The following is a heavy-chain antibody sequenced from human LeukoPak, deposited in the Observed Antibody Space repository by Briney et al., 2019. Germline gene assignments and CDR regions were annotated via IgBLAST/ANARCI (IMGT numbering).Heavy chain of an antibody. D-gene: IGHD6-19*01. Sequence: GSLRLSCAASGFTFSSYAMSWIRQPPGKGLEWIGSIYYSGSTYYNPSLKSRVTISVDTSKNQFSLKLSSVTAADTAVYYCARHCTGYSSGWWYFDLWGRGTLVTISS. CDR3: ARHCTGYSSGWWYFDL. J-gene: IGHJ2*01. V-gene: IGHV4-39*01. CDR2: IYYSGST. CDR1: GFTFSSYA.